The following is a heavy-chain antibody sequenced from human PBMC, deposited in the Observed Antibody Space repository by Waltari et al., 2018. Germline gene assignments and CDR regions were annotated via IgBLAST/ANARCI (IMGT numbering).Heavy chain of an antibody. CDR1: GFGLGGYG. V-gene: IGHV3-7*01. Sequence: QLVESGGGLVQPGGSLRRPGVGSGFGLGGYGISWVRQAPGKGLEWVANIKEDGSEKYYMDPVKGRFTISRDNAKNSVYLQMNSLRAEDTATYYCSGRIFDIWGQGTMVTVSS. CDR3: SGRIFDI. J-gene: IGHJ3*02. CDR2: IKEDGSEK.